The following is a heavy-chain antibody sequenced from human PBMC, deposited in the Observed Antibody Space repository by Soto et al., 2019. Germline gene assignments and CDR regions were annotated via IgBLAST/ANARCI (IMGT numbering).Heavy chain of an antibody. CDR1: GFTFRSYS. CDR2: ISISSRTI. V-gene: IGHV3-48*02. Sequence: VGSLRLSCAASGFTFRSYSMNWVRQAPGKGLEWVSYISISSRTIYYADSVMGRFTISRDDAKNSLHLQMNSLRDEDTAVYYCARDNGIAGTFDPWGKGTLVTVSS. D-gene: IGHD6-13*01. J-gene: IGHJ5*02. CDR3: ARDNGIAGTFDP.